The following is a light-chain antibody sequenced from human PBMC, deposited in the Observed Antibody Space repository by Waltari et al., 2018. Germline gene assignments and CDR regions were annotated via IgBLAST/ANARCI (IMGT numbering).Light chain of an antibody. J-gene: IGKJ4*01. Sequence: DIVLTQSPAILSLSPGERASLPCRASQSVTNYLAWYQQKPGQAPRLLIYDTSNRATGIPARFSGSGFGTDFTLTISSLEPEDFAVYYCQQRRGWPLTFGGGTKVEIK. CDR2: DTS. CDR1: QSVTNY. V-gene: IGKV3-11*01. CDR3: QQRRGWPLT.